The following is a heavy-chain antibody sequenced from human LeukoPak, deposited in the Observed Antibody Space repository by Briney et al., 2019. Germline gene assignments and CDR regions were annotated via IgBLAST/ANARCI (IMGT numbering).Heavy chain of an antibody. Sequence: GGSLRLSCAASGFTVSSNYMSWVRQAPGKGLEWVSIIYSGGSTYYADSVQGRFTISRDISKNTLYLQMNSLRAEDTAVYYCARDYYDSSGYLISAWFDPWGQGTLVTVFS. CDR2: IYSGGST. J-gene: IGHJ5*02. V-gene: IGHV3-66*01. D-gene: IGHD3-22*01. CDR1: GFTVSSNY. CDR3: ARDYYDSSGYLISAWFDP.